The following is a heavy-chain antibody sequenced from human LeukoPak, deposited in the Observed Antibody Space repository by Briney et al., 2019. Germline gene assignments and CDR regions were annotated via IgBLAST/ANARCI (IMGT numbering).Heavy chain of an antibody. D-gene: IGHD4-17*01. CDR2: INSDGSST. Sequence: GGSLRLSCAASGFTFSSYWMHWVRQAPGKGLVWVSRINSDGSSTSYADSVKGRFTISRDNAKNTLYLQMNSLRAEDTAVYYCALMAVTRDNYYGMDVWGQGTTVTVSS. CDR3: ALMAVTRDNYYGMDV. J-gene: IGHJ6*02. CDR1: GFTFSSYW. V-gene: IGHV3-74*01.